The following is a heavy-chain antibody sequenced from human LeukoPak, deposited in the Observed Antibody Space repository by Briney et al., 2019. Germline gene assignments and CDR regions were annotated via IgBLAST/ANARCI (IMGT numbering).Heavy chain of an antibody. D-gene: IGHD2-15*01. Sequence: GGSLRLSCAASGFTFSSYAMNWLRQAPGKGLEWVSAISGSGGSTYYADSVKGRFTISRDNSKNTLYLQMNSLRAEDTALYYCAKEGYCSGGSCYDAFDIWGQGTMVTVSS. J-gene: IGHJ3*02. CDR2: ISGSGGST. CDR3: AKEGYCSGGSCYDAFDI. CDR1: GFTFSSYA. V-gene: IGHV3-23*01.